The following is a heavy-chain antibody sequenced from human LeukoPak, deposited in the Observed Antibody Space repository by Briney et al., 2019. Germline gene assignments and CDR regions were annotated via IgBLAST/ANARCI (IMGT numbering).Heavy chain of an antibody. J-gene: IGHJ4*02. Sequence: GGSLRLSCGASRFTFSTYSMSWVRQAPGKGLEWVSVIRSNGADTYYADSVKGRFTTSRDNSKNTVYLQMNSLRDEDTAVYYCARDLLSLPHKYFDSWGQGTLVTVSS. CDR1: RFTFSTYS. CDR2: IRSNGADT. V-gene: IGHV3-23*01. D-gene: IGHD3-16*01. CDR3: ARDLLSLPHKYFDS.